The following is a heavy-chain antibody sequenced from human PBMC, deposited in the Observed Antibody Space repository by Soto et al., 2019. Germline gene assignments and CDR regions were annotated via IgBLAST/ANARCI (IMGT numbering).Heavy chain of an antibody. CDR1: GFTFSSYA. CDR2: ISGSGGST. CDR3: ATVAKSGSHLIPLPLDP. V-gene: IGHV3-23*01. Sequence: GGSLRLSCAASGFTFSSYAMSWVRQAPGKGLEWVSAISGSGGSTYYADSVKGWFTISRDNSKNTLYLQMNSLRAEDTAVYYCATVAKSGSHLIPLPLDPWGQGTLVTVSS. D-gene: IGHD1-26*01. J-gene: IGHJ5*02.